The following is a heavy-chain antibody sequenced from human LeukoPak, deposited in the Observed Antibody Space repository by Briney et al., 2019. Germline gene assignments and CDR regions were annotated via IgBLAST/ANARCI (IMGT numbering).Heavy chain of an antibody. J-gene: IGHJ4*02. CDR3: AKPHDSRRHYFDY. V-gene: IGHV3-23*01. CDR1: GFTFSSYA. D-gene: IGHD3-3*01. CDR2: ISGGGGST. Sequence: GGSLRLSCAASGFTFSSYAMSWFRQAPGKGLEWVSAISGGGGSTYYADSVKGRFTISRDNSKNTLYLQMNSLRAEDTAVYYCAKPHDSRRHYFDYWGQGTLVTVSS.